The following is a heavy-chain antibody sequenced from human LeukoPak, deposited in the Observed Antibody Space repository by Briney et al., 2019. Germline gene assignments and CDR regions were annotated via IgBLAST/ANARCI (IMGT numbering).Heavy chain of an antibody. V-gene: IGHV3-21*01. CDR2: ISTSSRYI. Sequence: GGSLRLSCAASGFTFNIYTINWVRQAPGKGLEWVSSISTSSRYIYYKDSVRGRFTISRDDAKNSLYREMNSLRAEDTAVYYCARADCSSSTCYLRRSWFDPWGQGTLVTVSS. CDR1: GFTFNIYT. J-gene: IGHJ5*02. D-gene: IGHD2-2*01. CDR3: ARADCSSSTCYLRRSWFDP.